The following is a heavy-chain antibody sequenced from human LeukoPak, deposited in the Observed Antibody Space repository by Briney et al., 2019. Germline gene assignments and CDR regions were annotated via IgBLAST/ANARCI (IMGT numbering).Heavy chain of an antibody. Sequence: QPGGSLRLSCAASGFTFSSYEMNWVRQAPGKGLEWVSYISSSGSTIYYADSVKGRFTISRDNAKNSLYLQMNSLRAEDAAVYYCARASISSSWYPYYFDYWGQGTLVTVSS. D-gene: IGHD6-13*01. CDR2: ISSSGSTI. V-gene: IGHV3-48*03. CDR1: GFTFSSYE. CDR3: ARASISSSWYPYYFDY. J-gene: IGHJ4*02.